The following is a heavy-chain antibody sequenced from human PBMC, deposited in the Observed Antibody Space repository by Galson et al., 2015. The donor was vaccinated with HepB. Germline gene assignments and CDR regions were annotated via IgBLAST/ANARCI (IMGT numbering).Heavy chain of an antibody. CDR2: ISGSGGST. J-gene: IGHJ4*02. Sequence: SLRLSCAASGFTFSSYAMSWVRQAPGKGLEWVSAISGSGGSTYYADSVKGRFTISRDNSKNTLYLQMNSLRAEDTAVYYRAKDLWFGELVYWGQGTLVTVSS. D-gene: IGHD3-10*01. CDR1: GFTFSSYA. CDR3: AKDLWFGELVY. V-gene: IGHV3-23*01.